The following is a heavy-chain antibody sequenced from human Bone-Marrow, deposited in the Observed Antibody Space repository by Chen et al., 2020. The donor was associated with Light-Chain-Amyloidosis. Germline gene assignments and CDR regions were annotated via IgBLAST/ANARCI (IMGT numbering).Heavy chain of an antibody. D-gene: IGHD3-10*01. Sequence: EVQLLESGGGLVQRGGSLRLSCAASGFTFSSYSMSWVRQAPGKGLEWVAGSVGGVGSPYISDSVKGRFTISRENSKNKPCLQMSTLRAEDTALYHCAKERSSYSYGLRDVFDIGGQGTIVSVSS. CDR3: AKERSSYSYGLRDVFDI. V-gene: IGHV3-23*01. J-gene: IGHJ3*02. CDR2: SVGGVGSP. CDR1: GFTFSSYS.